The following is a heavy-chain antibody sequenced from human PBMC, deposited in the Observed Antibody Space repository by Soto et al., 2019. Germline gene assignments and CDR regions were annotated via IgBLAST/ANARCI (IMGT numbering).Heavy chain of an antibody. CDR3: ARVSTDIVVVPAAIRYYYYYGMDV. D-gene: IGHD2-2*01. J-gene: IGHJ6*02. V-gene: IGHV3-48*03. CDR1: GFTFSSYE. Sequence: VGSLRLSCAASGFTFSSYEMNWVRQAPGKGLEWVSYISSSGSTIYYADSVKGRFTISRDNAKNSLYLQMNSLRAEDTAVYYCARVSTDIVVVPAAIRYYYYYGMDVWGQGTTVTVSS. CDR2: ISSSGSTI.